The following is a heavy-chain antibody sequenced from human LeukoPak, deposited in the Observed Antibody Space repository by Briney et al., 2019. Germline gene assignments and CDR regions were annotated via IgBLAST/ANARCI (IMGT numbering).Heavy chain of an antibody. V-gene: IGHV1-18*01. D-gene: IGHD3-22*01. CDR1: GYTFTSLG. CDR2: ISGDNGNT. Sequence: GASVKVSCKASGYTFTSLGISWVRQAPGQGLEWMGWISGDNGNTYYAQKLQGRVTLTTDTSTSTAYMELRSLRSDDTAVSYCARDCDRSGYYCYWGQGTQVTVSS. J-gene: IGHJ4*02. CDR3: ARDCDRSGYYCY.